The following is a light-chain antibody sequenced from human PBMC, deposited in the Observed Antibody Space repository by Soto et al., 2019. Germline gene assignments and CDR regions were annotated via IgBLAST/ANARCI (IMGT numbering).Light chain of an antibody. V-gene: IGLV2-14*03. CDR3: SSFTSSSSYV. CDR1: SSDVGSYNS. CDR2: DVS. J-gene: IGLJ1*01. Sequence: QSALAQPASVSGSPGQSITISCTGTSSDVGSYNSVSWYQQYPGKAPTLMIHDVSNRPSGVSNRFSGSKSGNTASLTISGLQAEDEADDYCSSFTSSSSYVFGSGTKLTVL.